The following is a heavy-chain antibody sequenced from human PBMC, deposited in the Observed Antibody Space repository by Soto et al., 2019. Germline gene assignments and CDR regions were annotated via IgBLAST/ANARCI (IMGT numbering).Heavy chain of an antibody. V-gene: IGHV3-33*08. Sequence: GGSLRLSCAASGFTFSSYGMHWVRQAPGKGLEWVAVIWYDGSNKYYADSVKGRFTISRDNSKNTLYLQMNSLRAEDTAVYYCARVGIAARPAYYYYMDVWGKGTTVTVSS. J-gene: IGHJ6*03. CDR3: ARVGIAARPAYYYYMDV. CDR2: IWYDGSNK. D-gene: IGHD6-6*01. CDR1: GFTFSSYG.